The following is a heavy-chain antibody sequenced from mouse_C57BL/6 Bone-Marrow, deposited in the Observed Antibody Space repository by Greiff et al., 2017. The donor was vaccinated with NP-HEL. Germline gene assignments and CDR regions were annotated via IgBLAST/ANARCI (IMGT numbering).Heavy chain of an antibody. CDR2: IYPRSGNT. J-gene: IGHJ2*01. CDR3: ARPTAQATWDY. V-gene: IGHV1-81*01. D-gene: IGHD3-2*02. CDR1: GYTFTSYG. Sequence: VMLVESGAELARPGASVKLSCKASGYTFTSYGISWVKQRTGQGLEWIGEIYPRSGNTYYNEKFKGKATLPADKYSSTAYMELRSLTSEDSAVYFCARPTAQATWDYWGQGTTLTVSS.